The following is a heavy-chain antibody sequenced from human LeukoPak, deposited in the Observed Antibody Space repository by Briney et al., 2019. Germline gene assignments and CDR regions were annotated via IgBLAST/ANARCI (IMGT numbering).Heavy chain of an antibody. CDR3: ARGGSSWGQMPYYYYGMDV. J-gene: IGHJ6*02. V-gene: IGHV3-48*01. Sequence: GGSLRLSCAASGFTFSSYSMNWVRQAPGKGLEWVSYISSSSSTIYYADSVKGRFTISRDNAKNSLYLQMNSLRAEDTAVYYCARGGSSWGQMPYYYYGMDVWGQGTTVTVSS. D-gene: IGHD6-13*01. CDR1: GFTFSSYS. CDR2: ISSSSSTI.